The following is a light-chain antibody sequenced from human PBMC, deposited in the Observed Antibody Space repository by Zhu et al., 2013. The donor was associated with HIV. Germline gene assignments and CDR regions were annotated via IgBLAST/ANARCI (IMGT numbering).Light chain of an antibody. Sequence: DIQMTQSPSSLSASVGDRVTITCRASQDITSYLAWFQQKPGKAPKVLIYAASSLHSGVPSRFSGSGSGTDFTLTISSLQPEDFATYYCQQANSFPLTFGGGTKVEIK. CDR3: QQANSFPLT. CDR2: AAS. V-gene: IGKV1-12*01. J-gene: IGKJ4*01. CDR1: QDITSY.